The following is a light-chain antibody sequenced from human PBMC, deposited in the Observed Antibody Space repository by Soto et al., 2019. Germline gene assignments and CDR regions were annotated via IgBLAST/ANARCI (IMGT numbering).Light chain of an antibody. CDR2: YDS. CDR3: QVWDSSSDVV. V-gene: IGLV3-21*04. CDR1: NIGSKS. J-gene: IGLJ2*01. Sequence: SYELTQPPSVSVAPGKTARITCGGKNIGSKSAHWYQQKPGQAPVLVIYYDSDRPSGIPERFSGSNSGNTATLTSSRVEAGDEADYYCQVWDSSSDVVFGGGTKLTVL.